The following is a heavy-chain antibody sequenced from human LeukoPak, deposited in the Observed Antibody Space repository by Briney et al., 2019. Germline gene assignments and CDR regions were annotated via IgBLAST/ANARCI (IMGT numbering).Heavy chain of an antibody. J-gene: IGHJ6*02. V-gene: IGHV3-48*03. CDR3: ARGEVDDSGDYYYYYGMDV. D-gene: IGHD4-17*01. Sequence: GGSLRLSCAASGFTFSSYEMNWVRQAPGKGREWVSYISSSGSTIYYADSVKGRFTISRDNAKNSLYLQMNSLRAEDTAVYYCARGEVDDSGDYYYYYGMDVWGQGTTVTVSS. CDR1: GFTFSSYE. CDR2: ISSSGSTI.